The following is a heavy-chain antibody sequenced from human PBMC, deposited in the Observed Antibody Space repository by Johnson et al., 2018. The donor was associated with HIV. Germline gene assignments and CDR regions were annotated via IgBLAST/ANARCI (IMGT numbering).Heavy chain of an antibody. Sequence: VQLVESGGGLVQPGGSLRLSCAASGFTFITYWMSWVRQAPGKGLEWVANIKQDGSEKYYVDSVKGRFTISRDNAKNSLVLQMNSLSAEDTAVYYCARDGRSGAEAFDIRGQGTMVTVFS. J-gene: IGHJ3*02. CDR1: GFTFITYW. V-gene: IGHV3-7*01. CDR3: ARDGRSGAEAFDI. CDR2: IKQDGSEK. D-gene: IGHD3/OR15-3a*01.